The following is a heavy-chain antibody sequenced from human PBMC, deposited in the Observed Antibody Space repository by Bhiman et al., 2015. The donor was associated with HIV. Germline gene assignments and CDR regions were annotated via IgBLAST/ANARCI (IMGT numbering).Heavy chain of an antibody. CDR1: GFSFSNYA. J-gene: IGHJ3*02. CDR3: AKSGSPGVAARLWDTFDI. Sequence: EVQLLESGGGLVQPGGSLRLSCETSGFSFSNYAMSWVRQTPGKGLEWVSTISGSGGGTYYADSVKGRFTVSRDNSKNTVYLQMNSLRVDDTAIYFCAKSGSPGVAARLWDTFDIWGHGTMVTVSS. D-gene: IGHD6-6*01. CDR2: ISGSGGGT. V-gene: IGHV3-23*01.